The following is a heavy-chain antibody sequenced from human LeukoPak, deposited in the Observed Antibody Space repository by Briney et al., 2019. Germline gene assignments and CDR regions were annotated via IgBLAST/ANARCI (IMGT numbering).Heavy chain of an antibody. CDR3: ARRRGGYNYALGPFDF. V-gene: IGHV3-21*01. D-gene: IGHD5-18*01. Sequence: GGSLRFSCAASEFTFSSYSINWVRQAPGKGLEWVSSISSIRSYIYYADSVKGRFTISRDNAKNSLYLQMNSLRAEDTAVYYCARRRGGYNYALGPFDFWGQGTLVTVSS. J-gene: IGHJ4*02. CDR2: ISSIRSYI. CDR1: EFTFSSYS.